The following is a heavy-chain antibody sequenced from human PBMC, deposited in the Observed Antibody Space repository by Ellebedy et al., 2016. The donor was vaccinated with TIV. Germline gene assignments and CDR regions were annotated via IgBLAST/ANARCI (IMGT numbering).Heavy chain of an antibody. CDR2: ISAYNGNT. Sequence: ASVKVSCKASGYTFTSYGISWVRQAPGQGLEWMGWISAYNGNTNYAQKLQGRVTMTTDTSTSKAYMELRSLRSDDTAVYYCARGGTRHYYYYGMDVWGQGTTVTVSS. V-gene: IGHV1-18*01. D-gene: IGHD1-14*01. CDR1: GYTFTSYG. J-gene: IGHJ6*02. CDR3: ARGGTRHYYYYGMDV.